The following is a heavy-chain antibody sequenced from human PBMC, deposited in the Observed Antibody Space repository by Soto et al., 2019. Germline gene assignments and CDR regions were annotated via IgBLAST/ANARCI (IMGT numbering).Heavy chain of an antibody. CDR3: AKVSRFPGGLRSLF. J-gene: IGHJ4*02. CDR1: GFTFSTYA. CDR2: ISGSSGGSN. V-gene: IGHV3-23*01. Sequence: EVQLLESGGTLVQPGGSLRLSCAASGFTFSTYAMNWVRQAPGKGLEWVSYISGSSGGSNYYADSVKGRFTISRDNSKSTLFLQMNSLRVEDPAVYYCAKVSRFPGGLRSLFWGQGSLVTVSS. D-gene: IGHD3-10*01.